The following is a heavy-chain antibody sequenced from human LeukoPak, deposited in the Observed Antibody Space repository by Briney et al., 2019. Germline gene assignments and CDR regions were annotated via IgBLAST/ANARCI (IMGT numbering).Heavy chain of an antibody. J-gene: IGHJ6*03. Sequence: SETLPLTCTFSGGSISSYYWSWIRQPPGKGLEWIGYIYYSGSTNYNPSLKSRVTISVDTSKYQFSLKLSSVTAADTAVYYCARPAHYYYYYMDVWGKGTTVTVSS. CDR3: ARPAHYYYYYMDV. CDR1: GGSISSYY. V-gene: IGHV4-59*01. CDR2: IYYSGST.